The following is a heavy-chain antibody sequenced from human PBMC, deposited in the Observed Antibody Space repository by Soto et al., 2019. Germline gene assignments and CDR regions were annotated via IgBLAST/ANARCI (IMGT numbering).Heavy chain of an antibody. D-gene: IGHD3-22*01. J-gene: IGHJ3*02. CDR3: TTLSSVVGYYAFDI. CDR2: TTVDGSSI. Sequence: EVQLVESGGGLVQPGGSLRLSCAPAGFTFSYHWVHWVRQAPGKGLEWVSRTTVDGSSISYADSVEGRFTISRDIAKNTFYLQMSSLRVEDTAVYYCTTLSSVVGYYAFDIWGQGTMITVSS. CDR1: GFTFSYHW. V-gene: IGHV3-74*01.